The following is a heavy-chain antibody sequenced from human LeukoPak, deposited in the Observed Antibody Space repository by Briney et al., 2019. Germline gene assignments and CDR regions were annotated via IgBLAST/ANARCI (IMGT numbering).Heavy chain of an antibody. CDR2: ISYGGSNK. Sequence: GRSLRLSCAASGFTFSSYAMHWVRQAPGKGLEWVAVISYGGSNKYYADSVKGRFTISRDNSKNTLYLQMNSLRAEDTAVYYCARSSGPSAGGDYWGQGTLVTVSS. V-gene: IGHV3-30-3*01. CDR1: GFTFSSYA. CDR3: ARSSGPSAGGDY. J-gene: IGHJ4*02. D-gene: IGHD3-10*01.